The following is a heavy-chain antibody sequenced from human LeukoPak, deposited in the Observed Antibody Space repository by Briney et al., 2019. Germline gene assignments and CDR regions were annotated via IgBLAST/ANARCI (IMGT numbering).Heavy chain of an antibody. CDR3: AREGSMIHAFDI. V-gene: IGHV1-69*05. Sequence: ASVKVSCKASGGTFSSYAISWVRQAPGQGLDGMGGIIPIFGTANYAQQFQGRVTITTDESTSTAYMELSSLRSEDTAVYYCAREGSMIHAFDIWGQGAMVTVSS. CDR2: IIPIFGTA. D-gene: IGHD3-22*01. J-gene: IGHJ3*02. CDR1: GGTFSSYA.